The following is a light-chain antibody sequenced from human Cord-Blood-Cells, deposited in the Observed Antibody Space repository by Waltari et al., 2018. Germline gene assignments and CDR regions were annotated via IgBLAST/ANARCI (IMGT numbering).Light chain of an antibody. CDR3: QQRSNWPPF. Sequence: DIGFTQSPATLSLSPGERATLSCSASQSVSSYLDWYQQKPGQAPRLLIYDASNRATGIPARFSGSGSGTDFTLTISSLQPEDIAAYYCQQRSNWPPFFGPGTKVDIK. J-gene: IGKJ3*01. V-gene: IGKV3-11*01. CDR1: QSVSSY. CDR2: DAS.